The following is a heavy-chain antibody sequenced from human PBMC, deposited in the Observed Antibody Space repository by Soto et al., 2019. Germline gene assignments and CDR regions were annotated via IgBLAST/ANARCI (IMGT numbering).Heavy chain of an antibody. Sequence: ASVKVSCKASGYTFTNYGISWVRQAPGQGLEWMGWMNPNSGNTGYAQKFQGRVTMTRNTSISTAYMELSSLRSEDTAVYYCARERTVAGNDYWGQGTLVTV. CDR2: MNPNSGNT. J-gene: IGHJ4*02. CDR1: GYTFTNYG. V-gene: IGHV1-8*01. D-gene: IGHD6-19*01. CDR3: ARERTVAGNDY.